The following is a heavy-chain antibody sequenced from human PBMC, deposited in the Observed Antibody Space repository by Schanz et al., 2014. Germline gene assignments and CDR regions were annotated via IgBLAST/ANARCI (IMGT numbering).Heavy chain of an antibody. V-gene: IGHV3-23*01. CDR2: ISHSGGSK. CDR3: ARANYRRKINFDY. D-gene: IGHD3-10*01. Sequence: VQLLQFGGGVVQPGRSLRLSCAASGFTFNSYAMTWVRQAPGKGLEWVSSISHSGGSKYYADSVKGRFTISRDNSKNTLYLQMNSLRAEDTAVYYCARANYRRKINFDYWGRGTLVTVSS. CDR1: GFTFNSYA. J-gene: IGHJ4*02.